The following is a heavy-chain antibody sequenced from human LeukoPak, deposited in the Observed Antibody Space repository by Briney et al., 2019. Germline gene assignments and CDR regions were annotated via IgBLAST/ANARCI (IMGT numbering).Heavy chain of an antibody. D-gene: IGHD2/OR15-2a*01. J-gene: IGHJ3*02. V-gene: IGHV3-7*01. CDR2: IKQDGSEK. CDR3: AKDQKYIDSPSAFDI. Sequence: GGSLRLSCAASGFTFSSYWMSWVRQAPGKGLEWVANIKQDGSEKYYADSVKGRFTISRDNSKNTLYLQMNSLRAEDTAVYYCAKDQKYIDSPSAFDIWGQGTMVTVSS. CDR1: GFTFSSYW.